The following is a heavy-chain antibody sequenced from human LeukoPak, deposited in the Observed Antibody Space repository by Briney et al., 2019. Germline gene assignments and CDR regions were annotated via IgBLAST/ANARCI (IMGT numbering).Heavy chain of an antibody. CDR3: ARETMVVTPWSFLDY. Sequence: GGSLRLSCAASGFTFSSYEMNWVRQAPGKGLEWVSYISSGGSTIYYADSVKGRFTISRDNAKNSLYLQMNSLRAEDTAVYYCARETMVVTPWSFLDYWGQGTLVTVSS. CDR1: GFTFSSYE. J-gene: IGHJ4*02. V-gene: IGHV3-48*03. D-gene: IGHD4-23*01. CDR2: ISSGGSTI.